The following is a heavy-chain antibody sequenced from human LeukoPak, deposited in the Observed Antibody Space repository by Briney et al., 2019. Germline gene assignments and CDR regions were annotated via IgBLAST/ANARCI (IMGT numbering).Heavy chain of an antibody. CDR2: IKEDGSER. J-gene: IGHJ4*02. CDR3: AKDRDGYSYYLDY. CDR1: AFIFSGHW. Sequence: GGSLRLSCEGSAFIFSGHWMNWVRQTPGKGLEWVASIKEDGSERQYVDSVKGRFSISRDNSKNTLYLQMNSLRAEDTAVYYCAKDRDGYSYYLDYWGQGTLVTVSS. V-gene: IGHV3-7*03. D-gene: IGHD5-24*01.